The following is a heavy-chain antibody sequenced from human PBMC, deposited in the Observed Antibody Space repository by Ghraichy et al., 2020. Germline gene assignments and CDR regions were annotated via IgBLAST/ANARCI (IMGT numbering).Heavy chain of an antibody. D-gene: IGHD2-21*01. V-gene: IGHV4-34*01. J-gene: IGHJ3*02. Sequence: SETLSLTCAVYVGSFSGYYWSWIRQPPGKGLEWIGEINPTTGITNNNPSLKSRLTMLVDTSKNQFSLTLKSVTAADTAVYYCARRRELWSAAEGDAFDMWSQGTMVTVSS. CDR2: INPTTGIT. CDR3: ARRRELWSAAEGDAFDM. CDR1: VGSFSGYY.